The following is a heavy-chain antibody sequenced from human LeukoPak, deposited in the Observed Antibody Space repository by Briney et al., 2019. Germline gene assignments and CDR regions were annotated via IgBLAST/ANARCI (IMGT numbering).Heavy chain of an antibody. CDR1: GFTFSSYE. CDR3: ARDMSGGCSGGSCYNYYYYGMDV. D-gene: IGHD2-15*01. V-gene: IGHV3-48*03. Sequence: GGSLGLSCAASGFTFSSYEMNWVRQAPGKGLEWVSYISSSGSTIYYADSVKGRFIISRDNAKNSLYLQMNSLRAEDTAVYYCARDMSGGCSGGSCYNYYYYGMDVWGQGTTVTVSS. J-gene: IGHJ6*02. CDR2: ISSSGSTI.